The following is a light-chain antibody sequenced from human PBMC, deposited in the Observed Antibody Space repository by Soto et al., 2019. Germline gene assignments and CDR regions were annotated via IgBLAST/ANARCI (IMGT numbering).Light chain of an antibody. CDR1: SGDVGGYNY. Sequence: QSVLTQPASVSGSPGQSITISCTGTSGDVGGYNYVSWYQQRPGKAPKLMIYEVSNRPSGVSNRFSGSKSGNTASLTISGLQAEDEADYYCSSYTTASTYVFXTGTKVTVL. CDR2: EVS. V-gene: IGLV2-14*01. J-gene: IGLJ1*01. CDR3: SSYTTASTYV.